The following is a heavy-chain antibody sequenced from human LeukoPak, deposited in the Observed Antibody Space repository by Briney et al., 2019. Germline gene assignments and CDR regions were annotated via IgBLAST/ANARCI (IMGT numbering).Heavy chain of an antibody. CDR3: ASSGYSYGIPPSFDY. Sequence: SETLSLTCTVSGGSISSYYWSWIRQPPGKGLEWIGYIYYSGSTNYNPSLKSRVAISVDTSKNQFSLKLSSVTAADTAVYYCASSGYSYGIPPSFDYWGQGTLVTVSS. CDR2: IYYSGST. J-gene: IGHJ4*02. D-gene: IGHD5-18*01. V-gene: IGHV4-59*01. CDR1: GGSISSYY.